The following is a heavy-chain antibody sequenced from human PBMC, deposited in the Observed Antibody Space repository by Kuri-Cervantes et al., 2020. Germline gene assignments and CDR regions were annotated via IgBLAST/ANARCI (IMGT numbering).Heavy chain of an antibody. Sequence: GESLKISCAASGFTFDDYAMHWVRQAPGKGLEWVSYISSSGSTIYYADSVKGRFTISRDNAKNSLYLQMNSLRAEDTAVYYCASGAALDAFDIWGQGTMVTVSS. CDR2: ISSSGSTI. V-gene: IGHV3-48*03. CDR3: ASGAALDAFDI. D-gene: IGHD6-6*01. CDR1: GFTFDDYA. J-gene: IGHJ3*02.